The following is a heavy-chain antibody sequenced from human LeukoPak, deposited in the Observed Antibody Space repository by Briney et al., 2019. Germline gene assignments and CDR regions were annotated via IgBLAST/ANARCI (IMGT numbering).Heavy chain of an antibody. CDR1: GGSISSYY. J-gene: IGHJ6*04. D-gene: IGHD2-2*01. V-gene: IGHV4-59*01. Sequence: SETLSLTCIVSGGSISSYYWSWIRQPPGKGLGWVGYIYYIGSTNYNPSLKSRATISVDTSKNQFSLKLSSVTAADTAVYYCARDRPRYCSSTSCYYYYYGMDVWGKGTTVTVSS. CDR3: ARDRPRYCSSTSCYYYYYGMDV. CDR2: IYYIGST.